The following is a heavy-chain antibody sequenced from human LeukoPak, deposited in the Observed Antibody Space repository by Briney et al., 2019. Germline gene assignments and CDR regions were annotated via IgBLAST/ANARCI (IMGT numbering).Heavy chain of an antibody. V-gene: IGHV3-23*03. J-gene: IGHJ2*01. Sequence: GGSLRLSCAASGFTFSSYGMNWVRQAPGKGLEWVSILYSGSSTYYADSVEGRFIVSRDSSKNTLSLQMNDLRAEDTAVYYCARVGDHFHWYLDLWGRGTLVTVSS. CDR3: ARVGDHFHWYLDL. CDR2: LYSGSST. CDR1: GFTFSSYG. D-gene: IGHD3-3*02.